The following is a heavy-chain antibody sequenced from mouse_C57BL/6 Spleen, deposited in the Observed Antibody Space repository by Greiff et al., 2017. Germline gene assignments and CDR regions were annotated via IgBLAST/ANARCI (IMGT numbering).Heavy chain of an antibody. Sequence: QVQLQQSGAELMKPGASVKLSCKATGYTFTGYWIEWVKQRPGHGLEWIGEILPGSGSTNYNEKFKGKATFTADKSSSTAYMQLSSLTSEDSAVYFCARWGHYYGSSYWYFDVWGTGTTVTVSS. J-gene: IGHJ1*03. D-gene: IGHD1-1*01. CDR2: ILPGSGST. V-gene: IGHV1-9*01. CDR3: ARWGHYYGSSYWYFDV. CDR1: GYTFTGYW.